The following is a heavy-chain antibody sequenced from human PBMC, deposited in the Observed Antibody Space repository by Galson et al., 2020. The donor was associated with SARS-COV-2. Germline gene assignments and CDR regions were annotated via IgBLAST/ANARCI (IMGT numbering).Heavy chain of an antibody. CDR1: GGSISSSSYY. D-gene: IGHD6-25*01. CDR3: PRVPASAAGGWCDP. J-gene: IGHJ5*02. Sequence: SETLSLTCTVSGGSISSSSYYWGWIRQPPGKGLEWIGSIYYSGSTYYNPSLKSRVTISVDTSKNQFSLKLSSVTAAGAAVYYCPRVPASAAGGWCDPWCQRTLVTGSS. V-gene: IGHV4-39*07. CDR2: IYYSGST.